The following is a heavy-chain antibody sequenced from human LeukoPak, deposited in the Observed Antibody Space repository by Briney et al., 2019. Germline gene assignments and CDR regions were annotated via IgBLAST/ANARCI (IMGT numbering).Heavy chain of an antibody. CDR2: IFNSGSN. V-gene: IGHV4-59*01. Sequence: SETLSLTCCVSGGSFRSYYWGWIRQPPGKRLEWFGYIFNSGSNNYNPSLKSRVTISVDTSKNQLSLKLSSVTAADTVVYYCAGINDFLTGSYPYYLDYWGQGTLVTVSS. CDR3: AGINDFLTGSYPYYLDY. D-gene: IGHD3-9*01. J-gene: IGHJ4*02. CDR1: GGSFRSYY.